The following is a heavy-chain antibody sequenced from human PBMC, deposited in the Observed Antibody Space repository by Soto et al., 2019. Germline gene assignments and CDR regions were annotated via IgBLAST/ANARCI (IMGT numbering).Heavy chain of an antibody. CDR2: ISSSSYT. D-gene: IGHD5-18*01. CDR1: GFTFSDYY. J-gene: IGHJ4*02. V-gene: IGHV3-11*06. Sequence: GGSLRLSCAASGFTFSDYYMSWIRQAPGKGLEWVSYISSSSYTNYADSVKGRFTISRDNAKNSLFLQMNSLRVEDTGVYYCACLDTAMVTTAGYWGRGTLVTVSS. CDR3: ACLDTAMVTTAGY.